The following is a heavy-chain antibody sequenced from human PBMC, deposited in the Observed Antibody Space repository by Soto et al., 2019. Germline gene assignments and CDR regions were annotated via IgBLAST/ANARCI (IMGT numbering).Heavy chain of an antibody. J-gene: IGHJ4*02. Sequence: ASVKVSCKASGYTFTSYYMHWVRQAPGQGLEWMGIINPSGGSTSYAQKFQGRVTMTRDTSTSTVYMELSSLRSEDTAVYYCATLCQEYYYDSSGYYDYWGQGTLVTVSS. CDR1: GYTFTSYY. CDR3: ATLCQEYYYDSSGYYDY. D-gene: IGHD3-22*01. CDR2: INPSGGST. V-gene: IGHV1-46*01.